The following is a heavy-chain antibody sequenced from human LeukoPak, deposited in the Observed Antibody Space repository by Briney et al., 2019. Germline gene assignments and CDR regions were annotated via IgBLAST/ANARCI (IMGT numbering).Heavy chain of an antibody. CDR3: ARGSRWWELPYTRRAFDI. D-gene: IGHD1-26*01. J-gene: IGHJ3*02. CDR1: GGTFSSYA. Sequence: GASVKVSCKASGGTFSSYAISWVRQAPGQGLEWMGGIIPIFGTANYAQKFQDRVTITADKSTGTAYMELSSLRSEDAAVYYCARGSRWWELPYTRRAFDIWGQGTMVTVSS. V-gene: IGHV1-69*06. CDR2: IIPIFGTA.